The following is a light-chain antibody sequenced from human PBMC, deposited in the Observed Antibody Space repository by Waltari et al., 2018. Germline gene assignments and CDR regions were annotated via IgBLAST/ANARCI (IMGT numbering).Light chain of an antibody. CDR2: AAS. CDR3: QHHVRLPAT. J-gene: IGKJ1*01. Sequence: EIVLTQSPGTLSLSPGERATLSCRASQSISKYLAWYQQRPGQAPRLLIYAASNRATGIPDRCSGGGSGTDFSLTISRLEPEDFAVYYCQHHVRLPATFGQGTKVEIK. CDR1: QSISKY. V-gene: IGKV3-20*01.